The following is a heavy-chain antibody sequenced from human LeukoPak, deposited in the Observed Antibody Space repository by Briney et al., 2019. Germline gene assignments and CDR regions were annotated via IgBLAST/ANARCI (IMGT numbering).Heavy chain of an antibody. Sequence: SETLSLTCTVSGGSISSYYWSWIRQPPGKGLEWIGYIYYSGSTNYNPSLKSRVTISVDTSKNQFSLKLSPVTAADTAVYYCARVYRVDGMDVWGQGTTVTVSS. V-gene: IGHV4-59*01. CDR1: GGSISSYY. J-gene: IGHJ6*02. CDR3: ARVYRVDGMDV. D-gene: IGHD3-16*02. CDR2: IYYSGST.